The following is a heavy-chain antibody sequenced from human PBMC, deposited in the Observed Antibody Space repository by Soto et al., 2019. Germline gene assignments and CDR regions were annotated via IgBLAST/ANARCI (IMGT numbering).Heavy chain of an antibody. CDR3: ATELGDNPASPFDS. D-gene: IGHD2-21*01. Sequence: QVQLVQSGAEVKKPGSSVKVSCKASGVTFSSETISWVRLAPGQGLEWVGGIIPLFGTANYAQKFQGRVTITADESTSTLYIELSSLRSDDTAVDYCATELGDNPASPFDSWGQGTLVTVSS. V-gene: IGHV1-69*01. J-gene: IGHJ4*02. CDR1: GVTFSSET. CDR2: IIPLFGTA.